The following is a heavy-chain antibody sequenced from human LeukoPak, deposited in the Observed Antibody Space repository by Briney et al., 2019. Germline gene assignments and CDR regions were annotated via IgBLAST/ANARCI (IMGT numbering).Heavy chain of an antibody. CDR2: TYYTSKWSS. CDR3: ARSQTGGPFDY. D-gene: IGHD1-26*01. V-gene: IGHV6-1*01. Sequence: SQTLSLTCLISGDIISSKSAAWIWIRPSPSGGLEWMGSTYYTSKWSSRYATSVRGRITINTDTSKNLCSLQLNSVTPEDTAMYYCARSQTGGPFDYWGQGVLVTVSS. CDR1: GDIISSKSAA. J-gene: IGHJ4*02.